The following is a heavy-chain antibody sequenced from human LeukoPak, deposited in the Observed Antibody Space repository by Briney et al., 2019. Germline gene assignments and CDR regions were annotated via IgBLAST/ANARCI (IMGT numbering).Heavy chain of an antibody. D-gene: IGHD2-15*01. CDR3: ARARDCSGGTCYQFNWFDP. V-gene: IGHV4-4*02. CDR2: IFYSGNT. Sequence: SGTLSLTCAVSGGSISSSNWWSWVRQPPGKGLEWIGYIFYSGNTYYNPSLKSRVTISVDTSKNQFSLTLSSVTAADTAVYYCARARDCSGGTCYQFNWFDPWGQGTLVTVSS. J-gene: IGHJ5*02. CDR1: GGSISSSNW.